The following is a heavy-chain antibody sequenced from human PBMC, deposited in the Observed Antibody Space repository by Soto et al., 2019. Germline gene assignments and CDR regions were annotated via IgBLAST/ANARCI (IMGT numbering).Heavy chain of an antibody. J-gene: IGHJ6*02. Sequence: QVQLVQSRAEVKNPGASVKVSCKASGYSFTRYGIAWARQAPGQGLEWMVWINTYNGNTNYAQNLQGRVTLTTDTSTSTAYMELTSLRSNDTAIYYCAMVGVYVTPSPQDVWGQGTTVIVSS. V-gene: IGHV1-18*01. D-gene: IGHD2-15*01. CDR2: INTYNGNT. CDR1: GYSFTRYG. CDR3: AMVGVYVTPSPQDV.